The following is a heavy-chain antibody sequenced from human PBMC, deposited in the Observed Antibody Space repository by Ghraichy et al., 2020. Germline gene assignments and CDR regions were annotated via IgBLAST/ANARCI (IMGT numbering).Heavy chain of an antibody. Sequence: SETLSLTCTVSGGSVSSGSYYWSWIRQPPGKGLEWIGYIYYSGSTNYNPSLKSRVTISVDTSKNQFSLKLSSVTAADTAVYYCARSIVGATIPPMLNYYYGMDVWGQGTTVTVSS. CDR2: IYYSGST. V-gene: IGHV4-61*01. CDR3: ARSIVGATIPPMLNYYYGMDV. CDR1: GGSVSSGSYY. D-gene: IGHD1-26*01. J-gene: IGHJ6*02.